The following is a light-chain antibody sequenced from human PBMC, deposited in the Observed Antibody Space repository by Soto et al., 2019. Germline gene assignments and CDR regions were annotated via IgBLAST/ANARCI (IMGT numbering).Light chain of an antibody. CDR3: AAWDDSLKGVV. CDR1: SSNIGSNT. Sequence: QPVLTQPPSASGTPGQRVTISCSGSSSNIGSNTVNWYQQLPGTAPKLLIYSNNQRPSGVPDRFSGSKSGTSASLAISGLQSEDEADYDCAAWDDSLKGVVFGGGTKLTVL. J-gene: IGLJ2*01. V-gene: IGLV1-44*01. CDR2: SNN.